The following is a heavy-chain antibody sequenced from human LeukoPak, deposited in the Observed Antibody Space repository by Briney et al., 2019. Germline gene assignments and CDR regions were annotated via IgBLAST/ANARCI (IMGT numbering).Heavy chain of an antibody. V-gene: IGHV3-7*04. Sequence: GGSLRLSCAASGFTFSSYWMSWVRQAPGKGLEWVANIKDDGGEKYYVDSVRGRFTISRDNAKNSLYLQMNSLRADDTAVYYCARTKAYAFDIWGRGTMVTVSS. CDR2: IKDDGGEK. CDR1: GFTFSSYW. J-gene: IGHJ3*02. CDR3: ARTKAYAFDI.